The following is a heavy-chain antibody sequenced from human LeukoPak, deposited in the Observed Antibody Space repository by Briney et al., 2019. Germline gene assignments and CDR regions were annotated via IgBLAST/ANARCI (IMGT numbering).Heavy chain of an antibody. Sequence: PGGSLRLSCAASGFTFSSYWMSWVRQAPGKGLEWVADIKQDGSEKYFVDSVRGRFTISRDNAKNLVYLQMSSLRGEDTAVYYCARQPFDYWGQGTLVTVSS. J-gene: IGHJ4*02. CDR3: ARQPFDY. CDR1: GFTFSSYW. V-gene: IGHV3-7*03. CDR2: IKQDGSEK.